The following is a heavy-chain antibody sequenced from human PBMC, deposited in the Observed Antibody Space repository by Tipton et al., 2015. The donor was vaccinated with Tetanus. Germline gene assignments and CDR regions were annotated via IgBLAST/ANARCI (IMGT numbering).Heavy chain of an antibody. CDR3: ARANNDYPKKGPFDY. D-gene: IGHD5-12*01. J-gene: IGHJ4*02. CDR2: FYPGDSDT. Sequence: QLVQSGAEVKKAGESLKISCKGFGYTFISYWIGWVRQTPGKGLEWMGIFYPGDSDTRYSPSFQGQVTISVDKSMKTAYLQWNSLKASDTAIYYCARANNDYPKKGPFDYWGQGILVTVSS. V-gene: IGHV5-51*01. CDR1: GYTFISYW.